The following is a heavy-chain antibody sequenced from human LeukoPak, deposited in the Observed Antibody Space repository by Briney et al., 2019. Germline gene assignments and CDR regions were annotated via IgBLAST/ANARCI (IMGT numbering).Heavy chain of an antibody. J-gene: IGHJ4*02. D-gene: IGHD6-19*01. CDR2: INSNEGGT. V-gene: IGHV1-18*01. CDR3: ARSSSGWSVDF. CDR1: GYTFIHYG. Sequence: VASVKVSCKVSGYTFIHYGVRWVRQAPGQGLEWMGWINSNEGGTVYAENLQGRVTLTTDTSTSTLSMELRTLRSDDTAVYYCARSSSGWSVDFWGQGTLITVSS.